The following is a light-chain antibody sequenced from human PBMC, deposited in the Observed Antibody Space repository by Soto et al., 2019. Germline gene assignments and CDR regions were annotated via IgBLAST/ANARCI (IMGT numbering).Light chain of an antibody. J-gene: IGLJ1*01. CDR3: SLYPDETIYF. CDR1: SRDVGAYDY. CDR2: YVD. V-gene: IGLV2-14*03. Sequence: QSGLPKPAYVSGTPGQSISISCTGTSRDVGAYDYVSWYLQYPDKAPQLLIYYVDHRPSGVSSRFSGSKSGNTASLTISGLQAEDQGHYYCSLYPDETIYFFGTKT.